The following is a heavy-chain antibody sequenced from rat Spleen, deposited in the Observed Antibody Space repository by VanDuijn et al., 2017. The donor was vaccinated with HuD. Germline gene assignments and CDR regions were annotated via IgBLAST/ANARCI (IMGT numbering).Heavy chain of an antibody. D-gene: IGHD1-1*01. CDR2: INSAGST. V-gene: IGHV3-3*01. CDR3: ARARFSGWRLDY. Sequence: MQLQESGPGLVKPSQSLSLTCSVTDYSITSSYRWTWIRKFPGNKLEWMAYINSAGSTVYNPSLTSRISITRDTSRNQFFLHLKPVTTEDTATYYWARARFSGWRLDYWGQGVMVTVSS. CDR1: DYSITSSYR. J-gene: IGHJ2*01.